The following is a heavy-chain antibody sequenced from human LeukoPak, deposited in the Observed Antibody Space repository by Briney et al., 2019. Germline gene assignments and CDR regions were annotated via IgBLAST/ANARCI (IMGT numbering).Heavy chain of an antibody. J-gene: IGHJ4*02. CDR1: DGSISGGSYY. Sequence: SQTLSLTCTVSDGSISGGSYYWSWIRQPAGKGLEWIGRIYTSGSTNYNPSLKSRVTISVDTSKNQFSLKLSSVTAADTAVYYCARDLVNYDSSGYYYGGPFDYWGQGTLVTVSS. CDR2: IYTSGST. V-gene: IGHV4-61*02. D-gene: IGHD3-22*01. CDR3: ARDLVNYDSSGYYYGGPFDY.